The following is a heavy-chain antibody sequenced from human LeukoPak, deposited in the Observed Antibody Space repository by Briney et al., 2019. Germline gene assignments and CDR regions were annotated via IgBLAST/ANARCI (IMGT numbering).Heavy chain of an antibody. D-gene: IGHD4-23*01. CDR1: GFTFTSSA. CDR2: IVVGSGNT. CDR3: AADYGGNSSPPYYYYGMDV. Sequence: SVKVSCKASGFTFTSSAMQWARQARGQRLEWIGWIVVGSGNTNYAQKFQERVTITRDMSTSTAYMELSSLRSEDTAVYYCAADYGGNSSPPYYYYGMDVWGQGTTVTVSS. V-gene: IGHV1-58*02. J-gene: IGHJ6*02.